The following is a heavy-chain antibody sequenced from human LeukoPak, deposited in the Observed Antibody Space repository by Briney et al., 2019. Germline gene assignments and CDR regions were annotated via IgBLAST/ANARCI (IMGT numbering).Heavy chain of an antibody. CDR2: IIHSGSS. Sequence: SETLSLTCAVYGGSFSDYSWTWTRQSPGKALEWIGEIIHSGSSHYNPSLKSRVTISVDTSKNQFSLKLTSVTAADTAVYFCARGSPGYWGQGTLVTVSS. V-gene: IGHV4-34*01. J-gene: IGHJ4*02. CDR1: GGSFSDYS. CDR3: ARGSPGY.